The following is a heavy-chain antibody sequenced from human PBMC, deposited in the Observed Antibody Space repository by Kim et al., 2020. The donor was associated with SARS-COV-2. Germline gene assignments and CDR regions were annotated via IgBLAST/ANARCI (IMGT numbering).Heavy chain of an antibody. J-gene: IGHJ4*02. D-gene: IGHD3-22*01. Sequence: GGSLRLSCAASGFTFSSYGMHWVRQAPGKGLEWVAVIWYDGSNKYYADSVKGRFTISRDNSKNTLYLQMNSLRAEDTAVYYCARDRLYYYDSSGYYIGDYWGQGTLVTVSS. CDR3: ARDRLYYYDSSGYYIGDY. CDR2: IWYDGSNK. CDR1: GFTFSSYG. V-gene: IGHV3-33*01.